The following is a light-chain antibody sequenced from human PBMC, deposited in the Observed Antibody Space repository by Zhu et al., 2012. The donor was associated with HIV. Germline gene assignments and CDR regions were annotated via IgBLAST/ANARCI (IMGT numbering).Light chain of an antibody. V-gene: IGKV3-15*01. CDR2: GAF. Sequence: ETILTQSPATLSVSPGDRATLSCKASQSLNNNLAWYQLKPGQALRLVIYGAFTRATDIPVRFAWFWLVGQSSVSPSAACSLKILLIYYCQQYNEWPRTFGQGTRV. CDR1: QSLNNN. CDR3: QQYNEWPRT. J-gene: IGKJ1*01.